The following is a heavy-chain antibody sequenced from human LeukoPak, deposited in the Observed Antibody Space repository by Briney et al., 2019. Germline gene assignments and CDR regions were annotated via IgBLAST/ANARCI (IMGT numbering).Heavy chain of an antibody. V-gene: IGHV3-23*01. CDR2: ISGSGGST. CDR1: GFTFSSYA. Sequence: GGSLRLSCAASGFTFSSYAMSWVRQAPGKGLEWVSAISGSGGSTYYADSVKGRFTISRDNSKNTLYLQMNSLRAEGTAVYYCAKDGGIAARPRYYFDDWGQGTLVTVSS. J-gene: IGHJ4*02. CDR3: AKDGGIAARPRYYFDD. D-gene: IGHD6-6*01.